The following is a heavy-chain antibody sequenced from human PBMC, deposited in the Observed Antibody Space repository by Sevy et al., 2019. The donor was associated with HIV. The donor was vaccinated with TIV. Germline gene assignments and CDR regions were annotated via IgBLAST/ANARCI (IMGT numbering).Heavy chain of an antibody. CDR1: GGSISSSNW. V-gene: IGHV4-4*02. CDR2: IYHSGST. J-gene: IGHJ5*02. Sequence: SETLSLTCAVSGGSISSSNWWSWVRQPPGKGLEWIGEIYHSGSTNYNPSLKSRVTISVDKSKNQFSLKLSSVTAADTAVYYCAREGGRYSSGNWFDPWGQGTLVTVSS. D-gene: IGHD6-25*01. CDR3: AREGGRYSSGNWFDP.